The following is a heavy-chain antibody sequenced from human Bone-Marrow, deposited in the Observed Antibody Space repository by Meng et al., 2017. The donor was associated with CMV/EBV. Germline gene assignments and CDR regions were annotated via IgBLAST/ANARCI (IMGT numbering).Heavy chain of an antibody. CDR1: GFTFSSYW. J-gene: IGHJ6*02. D-gene: IGHD3-10*01. V-gene: IGHV3-48*04. Sequence: GESLKISCAASGFTFSSYWMSWVRQAPGKGLEWVSYISSSGSTIYYADSVKGRFTISRDNAKNSLYLQMNSLRAEDTAVYYCARDERSRGPYYYGMDVWGQGTTVTVSS. CDR2: ISSSGSTI. CDR3: ARDERSRGPYYYGMDV.